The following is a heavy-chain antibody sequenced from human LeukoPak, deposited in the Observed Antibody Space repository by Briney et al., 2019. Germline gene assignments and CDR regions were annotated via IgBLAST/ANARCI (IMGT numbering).Heavy chain of an antibody. Sequence: SVKVSCKASGGTFSSYAISWVRQAPGQGLEWMGRIIPILGIANYAQKFQGRVTITADKSTSTAYMELSSLRSEDTAVYYCARDPRAPPQGWSDPWGQGTLVTVSS. CDR2: IIPILGIA. J-gene: IGHJ5*02. V-gene: IGHV1-69*04. CDR1: GGTFSSYA. CDR3: ARDPRAPPQGWSDP.